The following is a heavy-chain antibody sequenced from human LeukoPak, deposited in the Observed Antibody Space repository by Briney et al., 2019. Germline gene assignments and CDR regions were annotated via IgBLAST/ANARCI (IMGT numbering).Heavy chain of an antibody. CDR3: ARDTEHLYFVFDY. D-gene: IGHD2-2*02. V-gene: IGHV3-48*02. CDR1: GFTLSRYS. CDR2: ISRSGSTI. J-gene: IGHJ4*02. Sequence: GGSLRLSCAASGFTLSRYSMNWVRQAPGKGLEWVSYISRSGSTIYYADSVKGRFTISGDNAKNSLYLQMNSLRDEDTAVYYCARDTEHLYFVFDYWGQGTLVTVSS.